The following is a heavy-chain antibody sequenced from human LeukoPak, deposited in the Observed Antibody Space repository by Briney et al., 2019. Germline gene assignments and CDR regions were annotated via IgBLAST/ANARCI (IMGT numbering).Heavy chain of an antibody. Sequence: GGSLRLSCAASGFTFSSYAMSWVRQAPGKGLEWVSAISGSGGSTYYADSVKGRFTISRDNSKNTLYLQMNSLRAEDTAVYYCAKDPHYYGSGSYPPGYWGQGTLVTVSS. J-gene: IGHJ4*02. CDR2: ISGSGGST. CDR1: GFTFSSYA. CDR3: AKDPHYYGSGSYPPGY. D-gene: IGHD3-10*01. V-gene: IGHV3-23*01.